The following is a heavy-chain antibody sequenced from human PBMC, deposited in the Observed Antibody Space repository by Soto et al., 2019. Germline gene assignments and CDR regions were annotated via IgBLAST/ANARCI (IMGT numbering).Heavy chain of an antibody. CDR2: VHDSWGS. Sequence: SETLSLTCTVSGGSISNYYWSWFRQTPGKGLEWIGYVHDSWGSNYNPSLKSRVAISLDTSKSQFSLKLTSVTATDTAVYYCARETYGDYLGYFDPWGQGIQVTVSS. D-gene: IGHD4-17*01. V-gene: IGHV4-59*08. CDR3: ARETYGDYLGYFDP. CDR1: GGSISNYY. J-gene: IGHJ5*02.